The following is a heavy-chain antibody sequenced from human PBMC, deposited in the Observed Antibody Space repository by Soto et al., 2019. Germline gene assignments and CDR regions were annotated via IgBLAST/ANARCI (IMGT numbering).Heavy chain of an antibody. Sequence: QVQLVQSGPEVKNPRASVKVSCKASGYKFTNFGIAWIRQAPGQGLEWMGRISVYNGDTTFAQNFQDRVTLTTDTSTSTAYMELRSLRSDDTAVYYCARAEYYYDSSGYYLLFYFDYWGQGTLVTVSS. V-gene: IGHV1-18*01. D-gene: IGHD3-22*01. CDR1: GYKFTNFG. J-gene: IGHJ4*02. CDR3: ARAEYYYDSSGYYLLFYFDY. CDR2: ISVYNGDT.